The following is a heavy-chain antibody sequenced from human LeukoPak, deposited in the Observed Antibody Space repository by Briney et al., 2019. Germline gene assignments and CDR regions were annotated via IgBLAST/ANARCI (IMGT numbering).Heavy chain of an antibody. V-gene: IGHV3-23*01. CDR3: ARGGSYWRPLDY. CDR2: ISGNGGST. CDR1: GFTFSNYA. Sequence: GGSLRLSCAASGFTFSNYAMSWVRQAPGKGLEWVSGISGNGGSTYYTDSVQGRFTISRDNAKNSLYLQMNSLRAEDTAVYYCARGGSYWRPLDYWGQGTLVTVSS. J-gene: IGHJ4*02. D-gene: IGHD1-26*01.